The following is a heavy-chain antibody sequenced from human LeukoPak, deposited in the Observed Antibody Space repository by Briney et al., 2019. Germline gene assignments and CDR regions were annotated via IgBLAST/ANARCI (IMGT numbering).Heavy chain of an antibody. J-gene: IGHJ4*02. V-gene: IGHV3-48*04. CDR3: ARDNIQSGYDEVFDY. D-gene: IGHD5-12*01. Sequence: GGSLRLSCAASGFTFSTYSMNWVRQAPGKGLEWVSYITSGSRTIYYADSVKGRFTISRDNAENSLYLQMNSLRAEDTAVYYCARDNIQSGYDEVFDYWGQGTLVTVSS. CDR2: ITSGSRTI. CDR1: GFTFSTYS.